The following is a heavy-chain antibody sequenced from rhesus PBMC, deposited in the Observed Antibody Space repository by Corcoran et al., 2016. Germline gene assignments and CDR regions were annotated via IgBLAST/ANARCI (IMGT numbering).Heavy chain of an antibody. D-gene: IGHD4-35*01. J-gene: IGHJ4*01. Sequence: QVTLKESGPALVKPTQTLTLTCSFSGFSLRSRSMGVGWLRQPPGKTPEWLAHIYWDDNKRYSTSLKTRLTISKYTSKNQVVLTMTNMDPVDTATYYCARRYGDYVRYFDYWGQGVLVTVSS. V-gene: IGHV2-1*01. CDR1: GFSLRSRSMG. CDR2: IYWDDNK. CDR3: ARRYGDYVRYFDY.